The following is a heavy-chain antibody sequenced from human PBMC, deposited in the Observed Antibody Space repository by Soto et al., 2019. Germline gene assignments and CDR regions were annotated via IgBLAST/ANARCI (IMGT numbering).Heavy chain of an antibody. CDR1: GFTFSNAW. CDR3: TTYPEYSSSSTYYYYYGMDV. CDR2: IKSKTDGGTT. V-gene: IGHV3-15*01. Sequence: GGSLRLSCAASGFTFSNAWMSWVRQAPGKGLEWVGRIKSKTDGGTTDYAAPVKGRFTISRDDSKNTLYLQMNSLKTEDTAVYYCTTYPEYSSSSTYYYYYGMDVWGQGTTVTVSS. D-gene: IGHD6-6*01. J-gene: IGHJ6*02.